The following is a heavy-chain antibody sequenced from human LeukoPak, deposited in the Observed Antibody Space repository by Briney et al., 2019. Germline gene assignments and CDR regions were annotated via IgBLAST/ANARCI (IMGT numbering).Heavy chain of an antibody. CDR1: GFTVSSNY. Sequence: GGSLRLSCAASGFTVSSNYMSWVRQAPGKGLHWVAVIYSGGRTDYSDSVKGRFTISRGNSRNTLYLQMNSLRAEDTAVYYCATGYSSAWYVHYWGQGTLVTVSS. CDR2: IYSGGRT. D-gene: IGHD6-19*01. V-gene: IGHV3-66*01. CDR3: ATGYSSAWYVHY. J-gene: IGHJ1*01.